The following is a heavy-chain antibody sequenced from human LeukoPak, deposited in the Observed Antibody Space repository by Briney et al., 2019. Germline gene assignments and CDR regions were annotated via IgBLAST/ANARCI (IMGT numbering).Heavy chain of an antibody. CDR2: ISGSGGST. CDR3: AKSPIGQIAAAVPHYFDY. CDR1: GFTFSSYA. D-gene: IGHD6-13*01. V-gene: IGHV3-23*01. J-gene: IGHJ4*02. Sequence: HSGGSLRLSCAASGFTFSSYAMSWVRQAPGKGLEWVSAISGSGGSTYYADSVKGRFTISRDNSKNTLYLQMNSLRAEDTAVYYCAKSPIGQIAAAVPHYFDYWGQGTLVTVSS.